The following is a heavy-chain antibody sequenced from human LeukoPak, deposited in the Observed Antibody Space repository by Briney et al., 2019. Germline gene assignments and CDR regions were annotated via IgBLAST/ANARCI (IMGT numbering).Heavy chain of an antibody. V-gene: IGHV4-4*07. CDR2: IYTSGST. D-gene: IGHD3-10*01. J-gene: IGHJ5*02. CDR1: GGSISSYY. CDR3: ARVRITTVRGRPNWFDP. Sequence: SETLSLTCTVSGGSISSYYWSWIRQPAGKGLEWIGRIYTSGSTNYNPSLKSRVTISVDTSKNQFSLKLSSVTAADTAVYYCARVRITTVRGRPNWFDPWGQGTLVTVSS.